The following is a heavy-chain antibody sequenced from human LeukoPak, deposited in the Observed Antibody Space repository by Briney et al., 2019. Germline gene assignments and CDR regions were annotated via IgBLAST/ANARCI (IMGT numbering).Heavy chain of an antibody. Sequence: GGSLRLSCVASGFTFGSYAMNWVRQAPGKGLGWVSSISSSSSYIHYADSVKGRFTISRDNAKNSLYLQMNSLRAEDTAVYYCARVTEAPYYFDYWGQGTLVTVSS. CDR3: ARVTEAPYYFDY. CDR2: ISSSSSYI. CDR1: GFTFGSYA. J-gene: IGHJ4*02. V-gene: IGHV3-21*01.